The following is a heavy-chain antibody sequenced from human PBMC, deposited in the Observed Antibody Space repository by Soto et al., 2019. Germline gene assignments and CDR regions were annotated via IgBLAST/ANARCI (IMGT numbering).Heavy chain of an antibody. CDR1: GFTFSSYA. J-gene: IGHJ3*02. CDR3: AKARGSLWAFDI. D-gene: IGHD1-26*01. Sequence: EVQLLESGGGLVQPGGSLRLSCAASGFTFSSYAMSWVRQAPGKGLEWVSAISGSGGSTYYADSVKGRFTISRDNSKNTLYLQMNSLRAVDTAVYSCAKARGSLWAFDIWGQGTMVTVSS. V-gene: IGHV3-23*01. CDR2: ISGSGGST.